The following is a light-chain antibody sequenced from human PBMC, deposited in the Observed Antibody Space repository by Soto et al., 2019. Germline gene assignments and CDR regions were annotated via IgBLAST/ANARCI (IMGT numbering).Light chain of an antibody. V-gene: IGKV3-15*01. CDR3: QPYSDWPLT. Sequence: EIAMTQSPAILSVSPGETATLSCWASQSVSSNLAWYQQRPGQAPRLLIYGASNTDTAFPARFGGNGSGTEFTLAISSLQSGDLAVYYCQPYSDWPLTLGQGTKVEV. CDR2: GAS. CDR1: QSVSSN. J-gene: IGKJ1*01.